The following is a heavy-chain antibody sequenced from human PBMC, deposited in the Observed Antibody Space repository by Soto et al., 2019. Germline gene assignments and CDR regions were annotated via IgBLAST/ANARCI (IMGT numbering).Heavy chain of an antibody. CDR2: IIPILGIA. Sequence: ASVKVSCKASGGTFSSYTISWVRQAPGQGLEWMGRIIPILGIANYAQKFQGRVTITADKSTSTAYMELSSLRSEDTAVYYCARSAGYYDILTGYYRNNWFDPWGQGTLVTVSS. CDR3: ARSAGYYDILTGYYRNNWFDP. D-gene: IGHD3-9*01. J-gene: IGHJ5*02. V-gene: IGHV1-69*02. CDR1: GGTFSSYT.